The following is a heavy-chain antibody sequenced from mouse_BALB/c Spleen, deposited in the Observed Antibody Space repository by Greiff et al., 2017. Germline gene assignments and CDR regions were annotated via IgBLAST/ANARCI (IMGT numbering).Heavy chain of an antibody. J-gene: IGHJ4*01. CDR3: ARHDGYYGVYAMDY. D-gene: IGHD2-3*01. CDR1: GFSLTSYG. CDR2: IWSDGST. Sequence: QVQLKQSGPDLVAPSQSLSITCTVSGFSLTSYGVHWVRQPPGKGLEWLVVIWSDGSTTYNSALKSRLSISKDNSKSQVFLKMNSLQTDDTAMYYCARHDGYYGVYAMDYWGQGTSVTVSS. V-gene: IGHV2-6-2*01.